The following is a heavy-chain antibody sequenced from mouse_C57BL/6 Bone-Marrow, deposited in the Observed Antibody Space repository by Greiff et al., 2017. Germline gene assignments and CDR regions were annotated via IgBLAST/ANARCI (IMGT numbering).Heavy chain of an antibody. D-gene: IGHD2-5*01. CDR3: TTRAIVNQYYFDY. CDR2: IDPENGDT. J-gene: IGHJ2*01. CDR1: GFNIKDDY. Sequence: EVKLQQPGAELVRPGASVKLSCTASGFNIKDDYMYWVKQRPEQGLEWIGWIDPENGDTEYASKFQGKVTITADTSSNTAYLQLSSLTSEDTAVYYCTTRAIVNQYYFDYWGQGTTLTVSS. V-gene: IGHV14-4*01.